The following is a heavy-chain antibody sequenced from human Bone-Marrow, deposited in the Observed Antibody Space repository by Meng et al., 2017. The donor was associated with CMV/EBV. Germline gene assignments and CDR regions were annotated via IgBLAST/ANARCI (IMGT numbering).Heavy chain of an antibody. J-gene: IGHJ4*02. CDR1: GFTVSITH. CDR3: AVGHDSRKVAY. V-gene: IGHV3-53*01. Sequence: GGSLRLSCVASGFTVSITHMNWVRQAPGKGLEWVSVICTGDTTHYADFVKGRFTSSKDSYKNTLYLQMNSLRDEDTALYHCAVGHDSRKVAYWGQGTLVTVSS. CDR2: ICTGDTT. D-gene: IGHD3-3*01.